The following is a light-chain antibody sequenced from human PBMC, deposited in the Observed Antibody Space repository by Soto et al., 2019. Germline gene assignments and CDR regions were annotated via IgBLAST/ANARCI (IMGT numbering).Light chain of an antibody. V-gene: IGKV1-8*01. CDR2: AAS. CDR1: QGISSY. Sequence: IRMTQSPSSLSASTGDRVTITCRASQGISSYLAWYQQKPGKAPNLLIYAASTLQSGVPSRFSGSGSGTDFTLTISSLQPEDFATYFCQHGYSTPLTFGGGTKVDIK. J-gene: IGKJ4*01. CDR3: QHGYSTPLT.